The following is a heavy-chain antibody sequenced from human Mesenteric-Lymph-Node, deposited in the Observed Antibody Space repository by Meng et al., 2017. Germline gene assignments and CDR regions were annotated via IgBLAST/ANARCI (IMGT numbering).Heavy chain of an antibody. Sequence: SEILSLTCTVSGGSISSYYWSWIRQPAGKGLEWIGRIYTSGSTNYNPSLKSRVTISVDTSKNQFSLKLSSVTAADTAVYYCARGAARDDYGDFVNFDYWGQGTLVTVSS. CDR2: IYTSGST. D-gene: IGHD4-17*01. J-gene: IGHJ4*02. CDR1: GGSISSYY. CDR3: ARGAARDDYGDFVNFDY. V-gene: IGHV4-4*07.